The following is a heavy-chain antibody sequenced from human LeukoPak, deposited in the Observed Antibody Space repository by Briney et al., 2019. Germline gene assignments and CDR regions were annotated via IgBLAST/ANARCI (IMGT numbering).Heavy chain of an antibody. V-gene: IGHV4-59*08. CDR2: IYFSGSS. Sequence: PSETLSLTCTISGGSINNYYWSWIRQSPGKGLEWIGYIYFSGSSNYNPSLKSRVTMLVDTSKNQFSLNLNSVTAADTAVYYCARHVRSGYNLLDYWGQGTLVTVSS. CDR1: GGSINNYY. D-gene: IGHD5-24*01. CDR3: ARHVRSGYNLLDY. J-gene: IGHJ4*02.